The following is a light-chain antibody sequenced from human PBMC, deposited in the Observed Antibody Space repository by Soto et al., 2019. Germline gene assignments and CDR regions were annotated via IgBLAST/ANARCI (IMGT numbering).Light chain of an antibody. Sequence: IVLTQSPGTLSLSPGERSPLSCRASQSVSNNYLAWYQQKPGQAPRLLIYGASNRATGIPDRFSGSGSGTDFTLTISSLQPEDFATYYCLQDNNYPWTCGQGTKVDIK. V-gene: IGKV3-20*01. CDR3: LQDNNYPWT. CDR2: GAS. CDR1: QSVSNNY. J-gene: IGKJ1*01.